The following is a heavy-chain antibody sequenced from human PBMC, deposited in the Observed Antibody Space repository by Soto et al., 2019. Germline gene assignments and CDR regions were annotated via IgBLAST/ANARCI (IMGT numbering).Heavy chain of an antibody. CDR3: AVGYYVLGAKVFYCYYLDV. Sequence: SVKVSCKASGGTFSSYTISWVRQAPGQGLEWMGRIIPILGIANYAQKFQGRVTITADKSTSTAYMELSSLRSEDTAVYYCAVGYYVLGAKVFYCYYLDVWGKGTTVTVSS. D-gene: IGHD3-22*01. V-gene: IGHV1-69*02. CDR1: GGTFSSYT. J-gene: IGHJ6*03. CDR2: IIPILGIA.